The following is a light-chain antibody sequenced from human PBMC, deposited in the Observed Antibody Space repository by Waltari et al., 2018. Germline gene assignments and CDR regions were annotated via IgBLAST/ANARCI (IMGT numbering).Light chain of an antibody. CDR1: RSGSGDS. CDR2: ISA. V-gene: IGKV3-20*01. J-gene: IGKJ3*01. Sequence: EVVLTQSPGTLSLSPGERATLSCGASRSGSGDSLAWYQQKPGQAPRLLIHISASSATGFPDRCRGSGSGTDFTLTISRLEPEDFAGYYCHQYGNSPFTFGPGTKVDIK. CDR3: HQYGNSPFT.